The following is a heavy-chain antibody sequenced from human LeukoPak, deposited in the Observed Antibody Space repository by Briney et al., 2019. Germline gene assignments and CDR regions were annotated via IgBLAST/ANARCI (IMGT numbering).Heavy chain of an antibody. Sequence: ASVKVSCKVSGYTLTKLSMHWVRQAPGKGLEWMGGFDPEDGETIYAQRFQGRVTMTEDTSTDTAYMELSSLRSEDTAVYYCATGNVTIFGVNWFDPWGQGTLVTVSS. CDR2: FDPEDGET. J-gene: IGHJ5*02. D-gene: IGHD3-3*01. V-gene: IGHV1-24*01. CDR3: ATGNVTIFGVNWFDP. CDR1: GYTLTKLS.